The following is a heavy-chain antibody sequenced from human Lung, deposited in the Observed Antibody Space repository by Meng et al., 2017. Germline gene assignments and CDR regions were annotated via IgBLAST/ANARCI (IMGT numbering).Heavy chain of an antibody. Sequence: GESLKISCAASGFTFSSYSMNWVRQAPGKGLEWVSSISSSSSYIYYADSVKGRFTISRDNAKNSLYLQMNSLRAEDTAVYYCASFDYLYYYYGMDVWGQGTTVIV. V-gene: IGHV3-21*01. D-gene: IGHD3-9*01. CDR2: ISSSSSYI. CDR3: ASFDYLYYYYGMDV. J-gene: IGHJ6*02. CDR1: GFTFSSYS.